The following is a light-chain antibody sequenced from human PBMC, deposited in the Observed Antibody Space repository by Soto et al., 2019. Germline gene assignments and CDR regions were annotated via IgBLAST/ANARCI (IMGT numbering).Light chain of an antibody. J-gene: IGKJ1*01. V-gene: IGKV3-11*01. CDR1: QSVSSY. CDR3: QQRSNWPPM. Sequence: EIVLTQSPATLSLSPGERATLSCRASQSVSSYLAWYQQKPGQAPRLLIYDASNRATGIPARFSGSGSGTDFTLTISSLEPKDFAVYYCQQRSNWPPMFGQGTKVEIK. CDR2: DAS.